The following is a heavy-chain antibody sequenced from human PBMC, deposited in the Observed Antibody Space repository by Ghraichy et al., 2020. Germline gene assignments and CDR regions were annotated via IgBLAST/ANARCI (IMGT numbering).Heavy chain of an antibody. V-gene: IGHV3-7*04. CDR3: ARDLCHLVGTVGFGDY. D-gene: IGHD3-16*01. Sequence: GESLNISCAASGFTFSSYWMGWVRQGPGKGLEWVANIKHDGIEKHYVDSVKGRFTISRDNAKNSLYLQMNSLGAEDTAVYYCARDLCHLVGTVGFGDYWGKGTLGTVSA. CDR1: GFTFSSYW. CDR2: IKHDGIEK. J-gene: IGHJ4*02.